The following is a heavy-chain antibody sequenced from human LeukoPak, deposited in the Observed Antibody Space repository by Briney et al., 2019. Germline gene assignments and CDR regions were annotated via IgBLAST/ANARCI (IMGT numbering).Heavy chain of an antibody. J-gene: IGHJ4*02. CDR3: ASDEGNYFDY. V-gene: IGHV3-21*01. Sequence: PGGSLRLSCAASGFTFCSYIMNWVRQAPGKGLGWVASLSRNSAYIHYADSVKGRVTISRDTARNSLFLQMNSLRAEDTAIYYCASDEGNYFDYWGQGTLVTVSS. CDR2: LSRNSAYI. CDR1: GFTFCSYI.